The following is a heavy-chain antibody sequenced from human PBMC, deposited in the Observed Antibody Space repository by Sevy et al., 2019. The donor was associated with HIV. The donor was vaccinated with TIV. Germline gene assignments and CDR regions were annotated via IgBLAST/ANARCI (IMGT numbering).Heavy chain of an antibody. CDR3: ARSGGYSDYGMDV. V-gene: IGHV3-13*01. CDR2: IGSGGDA. D-gene: IGHD5-12*01. J-gene: IGHJ6*02. CDR1: GFTFSSYD. Sequence: GGSLRLSCGASGFTFSSYDMHWVRQAAGKGLEWVSGIGSGGDAYYPGSVKGRFTITRENAKNSLYLQMNSRGAGDTAVYYGARSGGYSDYGMDVWGQGTTVTVSS.